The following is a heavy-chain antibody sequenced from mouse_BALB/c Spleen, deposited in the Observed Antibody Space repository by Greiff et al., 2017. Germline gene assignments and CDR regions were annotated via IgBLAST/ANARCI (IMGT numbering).Heavy chain of an antibody. D-gene: IGHD2-4*01. V-gene: IGHV1-9*01. CDR2: ILPGSGST. Sequence: QVQLQQSGAELMKPGASVKISCKATGYTFSSYWIEWVKQRPGHGLEWIGEILPGSGSTNYNEKFKGKATFTADTSSNTAYMQLSSLTSEDSAVYYCAPLMITTGVDYWGQGTTLTVSS. CDR3: APLMITTGVDY. CDR1: GYTFSSYW. J-gene: IGHJ2*01.